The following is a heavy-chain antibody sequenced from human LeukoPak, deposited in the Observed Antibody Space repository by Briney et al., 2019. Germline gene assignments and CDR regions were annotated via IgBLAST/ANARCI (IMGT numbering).Heavy chain of an antibody. CDR1: GFTFDDYA. D-gene: IGHD3-22*01. V-gene: IGHV3-9*01. CDR3: ARETYYYDSSGYPSDY. Sequence: GGSLRLSCAASGFTFDDYAMHWVRQAPGKGLEWVSGISWNSGSIGYADSVQGRFTISRDNAKNTLYLQMNSLRAEDTAVYYCARETYYYDSSGYPSDYWGQGTLVTVSS. CDR2: ISWNSGSI. J-gene: IGHJ4*02.